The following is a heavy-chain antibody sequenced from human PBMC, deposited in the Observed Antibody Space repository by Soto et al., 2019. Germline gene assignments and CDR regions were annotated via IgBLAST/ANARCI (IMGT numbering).Heavy chain of an antibody. J-gene: IGHJ4*02. D-gene: IGHD3-10*01. CDR3: ARSMVRGVIMWDY. V-gene: IGHV4-30-2*01. CDR1: GGPISSGGYS. Sequence: PSETLSLTCAVSGGPISSGGYSWSWIRQPPGKGLEWIGYIYHSGSTYYNPSLKSRVTISVDRSKNQFSLKLGSVTAADTAVYYCARSMVRGVIMWDYWGQGTLVTVSS. CDR2: IYHSGST.